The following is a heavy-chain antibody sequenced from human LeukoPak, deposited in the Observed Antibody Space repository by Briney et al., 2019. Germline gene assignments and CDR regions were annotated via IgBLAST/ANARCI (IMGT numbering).Heavy chain of an antibody. CDR2: ISQSGNI. CDR3: ARSPLAFYDSSGYPRVWFDP. J-gene: IGHJ5*02. CDR1: GASIDSHSW. D-gene: IGHD3-22*01. Sequence: SETLSLTCAVSGASIDSHSWWSWIRQPPGKGLEWIGYIYHIGYISQSGNIYQNPSLKSRVTISLDTSRNQFSLKLSSVTAADTAVYYCARSPLAFYDSSGYPRVWFDPWGQGTLVTVSS. V-gene: IGHV4-28*05.